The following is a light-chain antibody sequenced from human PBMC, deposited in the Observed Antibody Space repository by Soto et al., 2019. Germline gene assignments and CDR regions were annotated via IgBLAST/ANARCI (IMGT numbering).Light chain of an antibody. V-gene: IGKV1-8*01. CDR3: QQYYSYQT. CDR2: AAS. CDR1: QGISSY. Sequence: ATRMTQSPSSLSASTGDRVTITRRASQGISSYLAWYQQKPGKAPKLLIYAASTLQSGVPSRFSGSGSGTDFTLTISCLQSEDFATYYCQQYYSYQTFGQGTKVDIK. J-gene: IGKJ1*01.